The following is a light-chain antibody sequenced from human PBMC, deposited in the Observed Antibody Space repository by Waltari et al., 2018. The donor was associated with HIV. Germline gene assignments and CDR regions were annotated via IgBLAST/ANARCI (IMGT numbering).Light chain of an antibody. CDR2: KDI. CDR1: ALKNQY. J-gene: IGLJ2*01. CDR3: QTPDSSGSFVV. Sequence: YELTQPSSVSVSPGQTARITCSGDALKNQYSYWYQQKPGQAPLLIIYKDIERPSGIPERFSGSSSGTTVTLTITGVQAEDEADYYCQTPDSSGSFVVFGGGTRVTVL. V-gene: IGLV3-25*03.